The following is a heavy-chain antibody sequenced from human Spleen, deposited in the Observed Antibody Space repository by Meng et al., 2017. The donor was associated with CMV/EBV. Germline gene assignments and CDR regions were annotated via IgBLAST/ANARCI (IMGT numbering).Heavy chain of an antibody. D-gene: IGHD1-7*01. J-gene: IGHJ3*02. CDR3: AREARGGISNWNYDAFDI. V-gene: IGHV3-23*01. CDR1: GFTFSSYA. CDR2: ISGSGGST. Sequence: GGSLRLSCAASGFTFSSYAMSWVRQAPGKGLEWVSAISGSGGSTYYADSVKGRFTISRDNSKNTLYLQMNSLRAEDTAVYYCAREARGGISNWNYDAFDIWGQGTMVTVSS.